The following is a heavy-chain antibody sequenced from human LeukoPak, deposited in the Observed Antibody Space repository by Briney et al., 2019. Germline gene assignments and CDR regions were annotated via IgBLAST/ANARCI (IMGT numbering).Heavy chain of an antibody. Sequence: SETLSLTCTVSGGSISSYYWSWIRQPPGKGLEWMGDIYYSGSTNYNPSLTPPLTLSVATSTHQFSLKLTSVPAADTAVYYCARHPLPYFDRRSSAWYFDLWGRGTLVTVSS. CDR3: ARHPLPYFDRRSSAWYFDL. J-gene: IGHJ2*01. CDR1: GGSISSYY. CDR2: IYYSGST. D-gene: IGHD3-9*01. V-gene: IGHV4-59*08.